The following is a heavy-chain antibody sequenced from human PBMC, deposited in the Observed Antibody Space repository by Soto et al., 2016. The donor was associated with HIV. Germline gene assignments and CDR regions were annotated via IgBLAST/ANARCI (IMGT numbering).Heavy chain of an antibody. J-gene: IGHJ3*02. Sequence: EVQLVETGGGLIQPGGSLRLSCAASGFTISFNYMSWVRQAPGKGLEWVSVIYSGGSTYYADSVKGRFTISRDNSKNTLYLQMNSLRAEDTAVYYCARDSFLADAFDIWGQGTMVTVSS. CDR2: IYSGGST. V-gene: IGHV3-53*02. CDR1: GFTISFNY. CDR3: ARDSFLADAFDI. D-gene: IGHD2-2*01.